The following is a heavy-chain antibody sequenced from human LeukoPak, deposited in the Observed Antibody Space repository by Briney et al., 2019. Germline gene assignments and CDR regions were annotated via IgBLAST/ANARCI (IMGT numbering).Heavy chain of an antibody. D-gene: IGHD1-26*01. V-gene: IGHV4-59*01. CDR1: GSLRTYF. CDR3: ARTFYGSYLIEY. CDR2: IHHSGST. Sequence: SETLSLTCTVSGSLRTYFWTWIRQAPGKELEYIGYIHHSGSTNYSPALKSRVTISVDTSKNQFSLSLRSVSAADTAVYYCARTFYGSYLIEYWDQGTLVIVSS. J-gene: IGHJ4*02.